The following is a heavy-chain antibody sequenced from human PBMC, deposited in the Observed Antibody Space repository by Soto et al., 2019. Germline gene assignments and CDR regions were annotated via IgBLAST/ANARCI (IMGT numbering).Heavy chain of an antibody. V-gene: IGHV1-69*13. Sequence: SVKVSCKASGGTFDNCAVSWVRQAPGQGLEWMGGIIPMFETVNYAQRFQGRLTIAADESTSTAYMELTSLTSADTAIYFCARGLRTGNYGMDVWGQGTIVTVSS. CDR2: IIPMFETV. CDR1: GGTFDNCA. CDR3: ARGLRTGNYGMDV. J-gene: IGHJ6*02.